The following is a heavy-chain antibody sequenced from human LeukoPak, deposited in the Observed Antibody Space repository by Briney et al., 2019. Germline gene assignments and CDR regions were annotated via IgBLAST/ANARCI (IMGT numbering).Heavy chain of an antibody. D-gene: IGHD3-10*01. Sequence: SETLSLTCTVSGGSMSSYYWSWIRQPPGKGLEWIGYIYHSGSANYNPSLNSRVTISVDTSKNQFSLNLSSVTAADTPVYYCARHPTGSGRTNGVDVWGQGTTVTVSS. CDR3: ARHPTGSGRTNGVDV. V-gene: IGHV4-59*08. J-gene: IGHJ6*02. CDR2: IYHSGSA. CDR1: GGSMSSYY.